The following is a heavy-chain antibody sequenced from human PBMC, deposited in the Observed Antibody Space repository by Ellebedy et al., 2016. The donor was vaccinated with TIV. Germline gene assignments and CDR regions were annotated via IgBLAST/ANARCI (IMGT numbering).Heavy chain of an antibody. CDR3: ARGSHARYSSAYYGGDAFDI. J-gene: IGHJ3*02. V-gene: IGHV4-39*07. Sequence: SETLSLTCTVSGGSISSGTYYCGWIRQPPGKGLEWIGSIYYSGSTYYNPSLKSRVTISVDTSKNQFSLKLSSVTAADTAVYYCARGSHARYSSAYYGGDAFDIWGQGAVVTVSS. CDR1: GGSISSGTYY. CDR2: IYYSGST. D-gene: IGHD3-22*01.